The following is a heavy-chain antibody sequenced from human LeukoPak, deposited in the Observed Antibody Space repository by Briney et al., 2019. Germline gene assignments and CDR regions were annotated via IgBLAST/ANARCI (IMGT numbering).Heavy chain of an antibody. Sequence: PGGSLRLSCAASGFTFSSYGMHWVRQAPGKGLEWVAVIWYDGNNKYYADSVKGRFTISRDNSKNTLHLQMNSLRAEDTAVYYCAKDDYGGNSGMDYWGQGTLVTVSS. CDR2: IWYDGNNK. J-gene: IGHJ4*02. V-gene: IGHV3-33*06. D-gene: IGHD4-23*01. CDR1: GFTFSSYG. CDR3: AKDDYGGNSGMDY.